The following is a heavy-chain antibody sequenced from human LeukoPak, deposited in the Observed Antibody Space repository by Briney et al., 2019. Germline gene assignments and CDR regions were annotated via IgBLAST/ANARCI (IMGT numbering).Heavy chain of an antibody. CDR2: IYHSGST. V-gene: IGHV4-38-2*02. Sequence: PSETLSLTCTVSGYSISSGYYWGWIRQPPGKGLEWIGSIYHSGSTYYNPSLKSRVTISVDTSKNQFSLKLSSVTAADTAVYYCARNVVVAAREDWFDPWGQGTLVTVSS. CDR1: GYSISSGYY. J-gene: IGHJ5*02. CDR3: ARNVVVAAREDWFDP. D-gene: IGHD2-15*01.